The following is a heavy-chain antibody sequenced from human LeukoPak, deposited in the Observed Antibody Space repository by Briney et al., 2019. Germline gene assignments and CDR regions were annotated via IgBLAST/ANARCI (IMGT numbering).Heavy chain of an antibody. V-gene: IGHV4-4*07. CDR1: GGSISSYY. J-gene: IGHJ3*02. CDR3: ARDYCSGGSCYLSPDAFDI. D-gene: IGHD2-15*01. Sequence: SETLSLTCTVSGGSISSYYWSWIRQPAGKGLEGIGRIYTSGSTNYNPSRKSRVTLSVDTSKNQFSLKLSSVTAADTAVYYCARDYCSGGSCYLSPDAFDIWGQGTMVTVSS. CDR2: IYTSGST.